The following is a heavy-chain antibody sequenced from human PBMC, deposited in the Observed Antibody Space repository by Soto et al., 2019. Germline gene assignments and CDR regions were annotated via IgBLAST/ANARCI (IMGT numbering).Heavy chain of an antibody. D-gene: IGHD6-19*01. CDR1: GFIFSSFA. V-gene: IGHV3-23*01. J-gene: IGHJ4*02. Sequence: GGSLRLSCAASGFIFSSFAMSWVRQAPGKGLEWVSTISNNGGSTYSADSVKGRFTISRDNSKNTLYLQMNSLRAEDTAVYYCAKDPDISGWYQTAPDYWGPGTMVTV. CDR2: ISNNGGST. CDR3: AKDPDISGWYQTAPDY.